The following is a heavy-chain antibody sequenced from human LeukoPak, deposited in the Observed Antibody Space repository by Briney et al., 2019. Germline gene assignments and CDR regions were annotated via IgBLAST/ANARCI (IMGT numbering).Heavy chain of an antibody. D-gene: IGHD6-19*01. J-gene: IGHJ5*02. CDR1: GFTFSSYA. CDR2: ISYDGSNK. Sequence: GGSLRLSCAASGFTFSSYAMHWVRQAPGKGLEWVAVISYDGSNKYYADSVKGRFTISRDNSKNTLYLQMNSLRAEDTAVYYCARDRGIAVGGKAELPNWSAPWGQGTLATVPS. CDR3: ARDRGIAVGGKAELPNWSAP. V-gene: IGHV3-30*04.